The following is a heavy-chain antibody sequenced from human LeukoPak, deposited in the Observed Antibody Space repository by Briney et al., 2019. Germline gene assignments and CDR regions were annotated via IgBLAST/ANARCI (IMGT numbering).Heavy chain of an antibody. Sequence: SETLSLTCTVSGGSISTSNYYWGWIRQPPGKALEWIGSVYYSGTTSYNPSLKSRVTISVDKSKNQFSLKLSSVTAADTAVYYCASLSVAAGFDPWGQGTLVTVSS. CDR2: VYYSGTT. V-gene: IGHV4-39*07. D-gene: IGHD6-19*01. CDR3: ASLSVAAGFDP. CDR1: GGSISTSNYY. J-gene: IGHJ5*02.